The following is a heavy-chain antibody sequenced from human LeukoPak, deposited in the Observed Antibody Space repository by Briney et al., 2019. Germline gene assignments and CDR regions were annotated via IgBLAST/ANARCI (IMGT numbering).Heavy chain of an antibody. D-gene: IGHD5-12*01. V-gene: IGHV4-61*02. J-gene: IGHJ4*02. Sequence: PSETLSLTCTVSGGSISSGSYYWSWIRQPAGKGLEWIGRIYTSGSTNYNPSLKSRVTISLDTSKNQFSLKLSSVTAADTAVYYCARGHSGYDRVDYWGQGTLVTVSS. CDR1: GGSISSGSYY. CDR3: ARGHSGYDRVDY. CDR2: IYTSGST.